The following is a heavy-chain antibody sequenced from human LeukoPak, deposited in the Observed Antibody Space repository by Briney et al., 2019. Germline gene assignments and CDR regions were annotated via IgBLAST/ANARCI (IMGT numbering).Heavy chain of an antibody. CDR2: FYHSGST. J-gene: IGHJ4*02. V-gene: IGHV4-38-2*01. CDR1: GYSISSGYY. CDR3: AGTIFGVLTGPFDY. D-gene: IGHD3-3*01. Sequence: SETLSLTCAVSGYSISSGYYWGWIRQSPEKGLEWIGSFYHSGSTYYNPCLKRRVTISIDTSKNQFSLKLSSVTAADTAIYYCAGTIFGVLTGPFDYWGQGTLVTVSS.